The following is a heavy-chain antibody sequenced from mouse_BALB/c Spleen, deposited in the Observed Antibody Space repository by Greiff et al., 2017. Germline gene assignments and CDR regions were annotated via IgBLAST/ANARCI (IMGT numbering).Heavy chain of an antibody. CDR1: GYTFTDYE. CDR2: IDPETGGT. J-gene: IGHJ3*01. V-gene: IGHV1-15*01. Sequence: QVQLQQSGAELVRPGASVTLSCKASGYTFTDYEMHWVKQTPVHGLEWIGAIDPETGGTAYNQKFKGKATLTADKSYSTAYMELRSLTSEDSAVYYCTRSRGAYWGQGTLVTVSA. CDR3: TRSRGAY.